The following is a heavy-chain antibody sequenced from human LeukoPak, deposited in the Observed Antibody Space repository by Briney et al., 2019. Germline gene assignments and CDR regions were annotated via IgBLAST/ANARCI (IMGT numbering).Heavy chain of an antibody. D-gene: IGHD3-3*01. CDR1: GFTFSSYG. CDR2: IKSKSDGGTT. Sequence: KPGGSLRLSCAASGFTFSSYGMHWVRKAPGKGLGWVGRIKSKSDGGTTDYAAPVKGRFTVSRDDSQNTLYLQMNTLKTEDTAVYYCATVRDPLYYDFWSGFDYWGQGTLVTVSS. CDR3: ATVRDPLYYDFWSGFDY. V-gene: IGHV3-15*01. J-gene: IGHJ4*02.